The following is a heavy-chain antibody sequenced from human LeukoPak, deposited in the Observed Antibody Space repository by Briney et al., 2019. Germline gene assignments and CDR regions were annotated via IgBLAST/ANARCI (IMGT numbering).Heavy chain of an antibody. CDR2: ISSSSSYT. D-gene: IGHD6-19*01. V-gene: IGHV3-11*05. J-gene: IGHJ4*02. Sequence: KPGGSLRLSCAASGFTFSDYYMSWIRQAPGKGLEWVSYISSSSSYTNYADSVKGRFTISRDNAKNSLYLQMNSLRAEDTAVYYCARDRKTGYSSGWYVTPLDYWGQGTLVTVSS. CDR1: GFTFSDYY. CDR3: ARDRKTGYSSGWYVTPLDY.